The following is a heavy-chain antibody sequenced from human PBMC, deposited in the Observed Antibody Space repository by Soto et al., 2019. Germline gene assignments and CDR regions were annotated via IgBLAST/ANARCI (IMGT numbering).Heavy chain of an antibody. V-gene: IGHV3-23*01. CDR3: AKDQYNDGSGAIDY. Sequence: EVQLLESGGGLVQPGGSLRLSCAASGFTFSSYAMSWVRQAPGKGLVWVSYISGNGGSTYYADLVKGRFTISRDNSQNSLYLQMNSLRDEDTAVYYCAKDQYNDGSGAIDYWGQGTLVTVSS. J-gene: IGHJ4*02. D-gene: IGHD3-22*01. CDR2: ISGNGGST. CDR1: GFTFSSYA.